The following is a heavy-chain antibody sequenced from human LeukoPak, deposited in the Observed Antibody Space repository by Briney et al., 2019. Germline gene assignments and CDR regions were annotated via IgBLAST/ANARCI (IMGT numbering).Heavy chain of an antibody. V-gene: IGHV6-1*01. CDR1: GDSVSSNSVT. CDR2: TYYRSKGYN. D-gene: IGHD3-10*01. J-gene: IGHJ4*02. Sequence: SQTLSLTCAISGDSVSSNSVTWNWIRQSPSRRLEWLGRTYYRSKGYNDYAVSVKSRIMINADTSKNQFSLQLNSVPPEATAVSSCASPGGGRFDSWGQGTLVTVSS. CDR3: ASPGGGRFDS.